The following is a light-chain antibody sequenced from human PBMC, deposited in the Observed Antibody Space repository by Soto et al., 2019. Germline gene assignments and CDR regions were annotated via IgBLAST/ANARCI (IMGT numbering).Light chain of an antibody. CDR3: NSYTGSGIV. V-gene: IGLV2-14*01. CDR1: SSDVGGYNY. Sequence: SVLTQPASVSWSPGQSITISCTGTSSDVGGYNYVSWYQHHPGKAPKLMIYEVSNRPSGVSYRFSGSKSGNTASLTISGLQAEDEADYYCNSYTGSGIVFGTGTKVTVL. J-gene: IGLJ1*01. CDR2: EVS.